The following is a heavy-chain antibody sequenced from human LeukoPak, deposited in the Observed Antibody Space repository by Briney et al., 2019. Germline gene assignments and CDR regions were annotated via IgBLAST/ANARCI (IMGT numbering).Heavy chain of an antibody. J-gene: IGHJ4*02. D-gene: IGHD3-22*01. CDR1: GYTFTGYY. CDR3: ATQRPRYYYDSSGYYGPVVDY. CDR2: INPNSGGT. V-gene: IGHV1-2*02. Sequence: ASVKVSCKASGYTFTGYYMHWVRQAPGQGLEWMGWINPNSGGTNYAQKFQGRVTMTRDTSISTAYMELSRLRSDDTAVYYCATQRPRYYYDSSGYYGPVVDYWGQGTLVTVSS.